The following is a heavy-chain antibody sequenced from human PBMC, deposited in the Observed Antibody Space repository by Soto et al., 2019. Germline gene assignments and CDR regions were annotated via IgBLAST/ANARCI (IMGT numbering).Heavy chain of an antibody. CDR3: ARSHSVDTAMATGDY. CDR1: GYTFTSYG. D-gene: IGHD5-18*01. Sequence: GASVKVSCKASGYTFTSYGISWVRQAPGQGLEWMGWISAYNGNTNYAQKLQGRVTMTTDTSTSTAYMELRSLRSDDTAVYYCARSHSVDTAMATGDYWGQGTLVTVSS. V-gene: IGHV1-18*01. J-gene: IGHJ4*02. CDR2: ISAYNGNT.